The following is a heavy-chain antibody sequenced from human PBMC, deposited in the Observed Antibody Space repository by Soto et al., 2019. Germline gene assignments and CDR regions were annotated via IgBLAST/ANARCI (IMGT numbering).Heavy chain of an antibody. V-gene: IGHV1-3*01. Sequence: QVQLVQSGAEVEKPGASVKVSCKASGYSFSNYAVHWVRQAPGQRLEWMGWVNAGNGNTRYSQNFQGRVTITRDTSARTAYLELSSLRSEDTAVYYCARDDVHCSGGSCYGVPMDVWGKGTTVTVSS. CDR2: VNAGNGNT. D-gene: IGHD2-15*01. J-gene: IGHJ6*03. CDR3: ARDDVHCSGGSCYGVPMDV. CDR1: GYSFSNYA.